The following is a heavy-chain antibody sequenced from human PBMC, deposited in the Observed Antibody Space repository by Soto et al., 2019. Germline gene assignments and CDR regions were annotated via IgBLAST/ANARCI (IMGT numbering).Heavy chain of an antibody. CDR1: GSTFGRYA. V-gene: IGHV3-30*18. Sequence: PVGSLRLSGAASGSTFGRYAIHWVRQAPGKGLEWVAVISYDGSNKYYADSVKGRFTISRDNSKNTLYLQMNSLRAEDTAVYYCANAGSSPRYGMDVWGQGTTVTVSS. CDR2: ISYDGSNK. D-gene: IGHD6-13*01. J-gene: IGHJ6*02. CDR3: ANAGSSPRYGMDV.